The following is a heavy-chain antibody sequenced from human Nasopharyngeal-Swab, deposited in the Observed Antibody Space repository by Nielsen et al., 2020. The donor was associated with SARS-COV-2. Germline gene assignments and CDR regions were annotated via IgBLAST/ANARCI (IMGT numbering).Heavy chain of an antibody. Sequence: GGSLRLSCAASGFTFSSYAMHWVRQAPGKGLEWVAVISYDGSNKYYADSVKGRFTTSRDNSKNTLYLQMNSLRAEDTAVYYCARERVAWIVVVVAGREFDPWGQGTLVTVSS. D-gene: IGHD2-15*01. V-gene: IGHV3-30-3*01. CDR1: GFTFSSYA. CDR3: ARERVAWIVVVVAGREFDP. J-gene: IGHJ5*02. CDR2: ISYDGSNK.